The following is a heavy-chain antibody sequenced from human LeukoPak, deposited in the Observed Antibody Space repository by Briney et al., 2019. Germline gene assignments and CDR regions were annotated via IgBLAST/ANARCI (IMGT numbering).Heavy chain of an antibody. CDR1: GYTFTGYY. CDR2: INPNSGGT. Sequence: ASVKGSCKASGYTFTGYYMHCVRQAPGQGLEWIGWINPNSGGTNYAQKFQGRVTMTRDTSISTAYMELSRLRSDDTAVYYCARDRSPSSIKFDPWGQGTLVTVSS. D-gene: IGHD6-6*01. CDR3: ARDRSPSSIKFDP. V-gene: IGHV1-2*02. J-gene: IGHJ5*02.